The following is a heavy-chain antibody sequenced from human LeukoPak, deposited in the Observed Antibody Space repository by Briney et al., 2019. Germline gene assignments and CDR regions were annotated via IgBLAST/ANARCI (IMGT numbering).Heavy chain of an antibody. J-gene: IGHJ4*02. CDR3: ARADHSGTHPSDY. CDR2: INPNSGGT. D-gene: IGHD1-26*01. CDR1: GYTFTGYY. Sequence: ASVTVSCKASGYTFTGYYIHWVRQAPGQGLEWMGWINPNSGGTNYAQRFQGRVTMTRATSISTAYMELSSLRSDDTAVYFCARADHSGTHPSDYWGQGTLVTVSS. V-gene: IGHV1-2*02.